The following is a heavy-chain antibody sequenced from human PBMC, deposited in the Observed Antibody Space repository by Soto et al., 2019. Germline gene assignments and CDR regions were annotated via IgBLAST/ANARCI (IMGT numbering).Heavy chain of an antibody. Sequence: EVQLLDSGGGLVQPGGSLRLSCDASGFTFRNYAMNWVRKPPGTGLDWVSAISGSGGSTYSADSVKVRFTIARDNSKNTLSLQMSRLRGANTAVYYYAKGPLGRGYNPDYWSQVTLVTVAS. D-gene: IGHD6-25*01. CDR3: AKGPLGRGYNPDY. CDR2: ISGSGGST. J-gene: IGHJ4*02. CDR1: GFTFRNYA. V-gene: IGHV3-23*01.